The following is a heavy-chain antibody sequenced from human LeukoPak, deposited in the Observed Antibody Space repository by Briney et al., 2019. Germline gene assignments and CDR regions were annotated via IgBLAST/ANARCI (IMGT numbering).Heavy chain of an antibody. CDR1: GYTFTGYY. J-gene: IGHJ4*02. D-gene: IGHD4-17*01. CDR3: ARAPLPVSTSYFDY. CDR2: INPNSGGT. V-gene: IGHV1-2*02. Sequence: ASVKVSCKASGYTFTGYYMHWVRQAPGQGVEWMGWINPNSGGTNYAQKFQGRVTMSRDTSISTAYMEVSRLRSDDTAGYYCARAPLPVSTSYFDYWGQGTLVTVSS.